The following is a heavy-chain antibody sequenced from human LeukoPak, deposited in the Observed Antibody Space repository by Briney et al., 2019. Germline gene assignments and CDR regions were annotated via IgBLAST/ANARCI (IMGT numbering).Heavy chain of an antibody. D-gene: IGHD3-22*01. J-gene: IGHJ4*02. Sequence: GGSPRLSCAASGFTFSSYWMSWVRQAPGKGLEWVANIKQDGSEKYYVDSVKGRFTISRDNAKNSLYLQMNSLRAEDTAVYYCAREWGHDTSGYFFGYWGQGTLVTVSS. CDR1: GFTFSSYW. CDR2: IKQDGSEK. V-gene: IGHV3-7*03. CDR3: AREWGHDTSGYFFGY.